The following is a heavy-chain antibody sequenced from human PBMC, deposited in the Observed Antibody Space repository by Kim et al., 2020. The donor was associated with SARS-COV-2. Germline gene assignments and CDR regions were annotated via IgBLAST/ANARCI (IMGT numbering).Heavy chain of an antibody. CDR3: ARDYYGSGTPDY. V-gene: IGHV3-30*01. D-gene: IGHD3-10*01. Sequence: YADSGKGRFTISRDNSKNTLYLQMNSLRAEDTAVYYCARDYYGSGTPDYWGQGTLVTVSS. J-gene: IGHJ4*02.